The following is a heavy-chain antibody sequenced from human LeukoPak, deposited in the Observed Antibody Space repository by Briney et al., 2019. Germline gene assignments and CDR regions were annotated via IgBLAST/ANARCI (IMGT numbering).Heavy chain of an antibody. CDR1: GYSFISYW. Sequence: GESLKISCKGSGYSFISYWIGWVRQMPGKGLEWMGIIYPGDSDTRYSPSFQGQVTISADKSISTAYLQWSSLKASDTAMYYCARGLKYYYYGLDVWGQGTTVTVSS. CDR2: IYPGDSDT. V-gene: IGHV5-51*01. CDR3: ARGLKYYYYGLDV. J-gene: IGHJ6*02.